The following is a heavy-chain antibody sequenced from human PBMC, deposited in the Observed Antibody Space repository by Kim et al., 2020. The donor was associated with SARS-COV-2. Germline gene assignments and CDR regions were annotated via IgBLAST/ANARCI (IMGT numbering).Heavy chain of an antibody. Sequence: GRFTISRDNSKNTRYLQMNSLRAEDTAVYYCARDSMFTSGYYDPFYYYMDVWGKGTTVTVSS. V-gene: IGHV3-30*07. CDR3: ARDSMFTSGYYDPFYYYMDV. D-gene: IGHD3-16*01. J-gene: IGHJ6*03.